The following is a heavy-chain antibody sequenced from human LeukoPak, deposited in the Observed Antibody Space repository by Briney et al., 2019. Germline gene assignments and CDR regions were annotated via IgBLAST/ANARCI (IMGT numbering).Heavy chain of an antibody. CDR3: ARERKIAARYAHDAFDI. J-gene: IGHJ3*02. D-gene: IGHD6-6*01. CDR2: IYYSGST. V-gene: IGHV4-39*07. Sequence: PSETLSLTCTVSGGSISSSSYYWGWIRQPPGKGLEWIGSIYYSGSTYYNPSLKSRVTISVDTSKNQFSLKLSSVTAADTAVYYCARERKIAARYAHDAFDIWGQGTMVTVSS. CDR1: GGSISSSSYY.